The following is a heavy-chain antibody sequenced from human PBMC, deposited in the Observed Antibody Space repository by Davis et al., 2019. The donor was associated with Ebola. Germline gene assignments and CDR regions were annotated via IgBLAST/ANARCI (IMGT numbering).Heavy chain of an antibody. D-gene: IGHD3-3*01. CDR1: GFTFDNAW. V-gene: IGHV3-15*01. Sequence: GESLKISCAASGFTFDNAWMSWVRQAPGKGLEWVGRIKSKSDGGTTDYTAPVKDRFTISRDDSKNTLYLQMNSLKTEDTAVYYCTSQSRNYDFWSGYRYYFDYWGQGTLVTVSS. J-gene: IGHJ4*02. CDR3: TSQSRNYDFWSGYRYYFDY. CDR2: IKSKSDGGTT.